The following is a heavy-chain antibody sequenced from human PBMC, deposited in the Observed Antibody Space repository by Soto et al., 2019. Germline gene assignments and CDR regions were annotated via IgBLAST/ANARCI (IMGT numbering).Heavy chain of an antibody. CDR2: IYYSGST. J-gene: IGHJ5*02. D-gene: IGHD3-22*01. V-gene: IGHV4-59*01. CDR1: GGSISSYY. Sequence: SETLSLTCTVSGGSISSYYWSWIRQPPGKGLEWIGYIYYSGSTNYNPSLKSRVTISVDTSKDQFSLKLSSVTAADTAVYYCARARDYYDSSGYYPTRDWFDPWGQGTLVTVSS. CDR3: ARARDYYDSSGYYPTRDWFDP.